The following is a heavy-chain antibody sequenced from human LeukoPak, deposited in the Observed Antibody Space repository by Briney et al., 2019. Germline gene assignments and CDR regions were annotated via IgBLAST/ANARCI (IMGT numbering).Heavy chain of an antibody. J-gene: IGHJ5*02. CDR1: GGTFSSYA. V-gene: IGHV1-69*04. Sequence: SVKVSCKASGGTFSSYAISWVRQAPGQGLEWMGRIIPILGIANYAQKFQGRVTITADKSTSTAYMELSSLRSEDTAVYYCARGQYYDYVWGSYSDWFDPWGQGTLVTVSS. D-gene: IGHD3-16*01. CDR2: IIPILGIA. CDR3: ARGQYYDYVWGSYSDWFDP.